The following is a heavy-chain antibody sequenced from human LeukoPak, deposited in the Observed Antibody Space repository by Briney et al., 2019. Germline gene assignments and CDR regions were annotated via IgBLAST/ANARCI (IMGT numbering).Heavy chain of an antibody. CDR3: AKDATLFGDQYFDY. CDR1: GFTFSSHG. D-gene: IGHD3-10*01. CDR2: TSYDGTTK. Sequence: GGSLRLSCAASGFTFSSHGMHWVRQAPGKVLEWVAVTSYDGTTKYYADSAKGRFNISRDNSKNTLYLQMNSLRVDDTAVYYCAKDATLFGDQYFDYWGQGTLVIVSS. J-gene: IGHJ4*02. V-gene: IGHV3-30*18.